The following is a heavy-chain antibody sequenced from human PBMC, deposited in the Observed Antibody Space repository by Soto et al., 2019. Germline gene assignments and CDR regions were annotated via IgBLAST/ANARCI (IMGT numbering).Heavy chain of an antibody. D-gene: IGHD2-21*01. CDR1: GFTFNNAW. CDR3: TTVFLWSYYFDN. J-gene: IGHJ4*02. CDR2: IKKETDGGTT. V-gene: IGHV3-15*01. Sequence: EVQLVESGGGLVKPGGSLRLSCAGSGFTFNNAWMSWVRQAPGKGLEWVGRIKKETDGGTTDYAASVKGRFSISRDDSKNTVSLQMNSLRTEDTAVYYCTTVFLWSYYFDNWGPGTLVTVSS.